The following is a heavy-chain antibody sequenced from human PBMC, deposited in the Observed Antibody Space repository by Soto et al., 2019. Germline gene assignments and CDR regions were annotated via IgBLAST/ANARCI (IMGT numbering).Heavy chain of an antibody. CDR3: ARHAAFDWNYVFDAFDI. D-gene: IGHD1-7*01. Sequence: GEDLKISWQGSGYSFTSYWISWVRQMPGQGLAWMGRIDPSVSYTNYSPSFHGHVTIAADKAIRTAYLQWSSLKASDTAMYYCARHAAFDWNYVFDAFDIWGQGTMVTVSS. J-gene: IGHJ3*02. CDR1: GYSFTSYW. CDR2: IDPSVSYT. V-gene: IGHV5-10-1*01.